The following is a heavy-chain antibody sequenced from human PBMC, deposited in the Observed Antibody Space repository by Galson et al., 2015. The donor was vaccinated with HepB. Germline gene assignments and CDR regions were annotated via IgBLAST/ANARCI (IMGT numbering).Heavy chain of an antibody. CDR1: GFTFSSYW. D-gene: IGHD3-10*01. J-gene: IGHJ5*02. CDR3: ARVRKILSWFDP. CDR2: INSDGSST. Sequence: SLRLSCAASGFTFSSYWMHWVRQAPGKGLVWVSRINSDGSSTSYADSVKGRFTIPRDNAKNTLYLQMNSLRAEDTAVYYCARVRKILSWFDPWGQGTLVTVSS. V-gene: IGHV3-74*01.